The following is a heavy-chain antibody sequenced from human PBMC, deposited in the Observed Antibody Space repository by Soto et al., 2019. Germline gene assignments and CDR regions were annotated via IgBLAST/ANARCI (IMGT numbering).Heavy chain of an antibody. CDR3: ARESYYDRQFDY. J-gene: IGHJ4*02. D-gene: IGHD3-22*01. CDR2: FDPEDGET. Sequence: ASVKVSCKVSGYTLTELSMHWVRQAPGKGLEWMGGFDPEDGETIYADSVKGRFTISRDNSKNTLYLQMNSLRAEDTAVYYCARESYYDRQFDYWGQGTLVTVSS. CDR1: GYTLTELS. V-gene: IGHV1-24*01.